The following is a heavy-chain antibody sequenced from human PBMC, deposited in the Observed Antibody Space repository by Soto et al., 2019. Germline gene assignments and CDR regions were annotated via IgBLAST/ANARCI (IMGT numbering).Heavy chain of an antibody. CDR2: LNVYSGTP. J-gene: IGHJ4*02. CDR1: GYSFTDYG. V-gene: IGHV1-18*01. CDR3: AGGRGGYVHSSGHTHNYLDS. Sequence: QVHLVQSGSDVKTTGAAVKVSCKASGYSFTDYGVSWVRQAPGQGLEWMGWLNVYSGTPNYLPKFQGRVTMTADTSTNTLYMELRSLRSEDTAVYYCAGGRGGYVHSSGHTHNYLDSWGQGTLVTVSS. D-gene: IGHD3-10*01.